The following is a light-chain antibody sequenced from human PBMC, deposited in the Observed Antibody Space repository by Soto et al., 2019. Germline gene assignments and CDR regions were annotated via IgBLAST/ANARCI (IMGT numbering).Light chain of an antibody. CDR1: QSVSSNS. CDR2: GAS. J-gene: IGKJ4*01. Sequence: EIVLTQSPGTLSLSPGERVTLSCRASQSVSSNSLAWYQQKPGQAPRLLIYGASSRATGIPDRFSGSGSGTDFTLTISRLEPEDFAVFYCQQYGSSTGLTFGGGTKVEIK. V-gene: IGKV3-20*01. CDR3: QQYGSSTGLT.